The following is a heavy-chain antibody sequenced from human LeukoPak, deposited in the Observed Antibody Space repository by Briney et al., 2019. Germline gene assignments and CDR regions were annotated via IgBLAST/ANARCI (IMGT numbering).Heavy chain of an antibody. CDR3: ARGDYDFWSGPTHYDY. Sequence: RRSLRLSCAASGFTFTSDWMHWVRQAPGKGLGWVSRINTDVSSTSYADSVKGRFTISRDNAKNTLYLQMNSLRAEDTAVYYCARGDYDFWSGPTHYDYWREGILDSVSS. V-gene: IGHV3-74*01. J-gene: IGHJ4*02. CDR1: GFTFTSDW. D-gene: IGHD3-3*01. CDR2: INTDVSST.